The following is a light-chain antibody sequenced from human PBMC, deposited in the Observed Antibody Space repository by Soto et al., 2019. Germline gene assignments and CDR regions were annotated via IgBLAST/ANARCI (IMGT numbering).Light chain of an antibody. V-gene: IGKV3-20*01. CDR1: QTVFSYF. CDR2: GAS. CDR3: QQYGSSPST. Sequence: DIVLTQSPGTLCFSPGQRATLHCRAQQTVFSYFIGWYQQKPGQAPRRLIFGASIRATGIPDRFSGSGSGTDFTLTISGLEPEDFAVYYCQQYGSSPSTFGPGTKVDI. J-gene: IGKJ1*01.